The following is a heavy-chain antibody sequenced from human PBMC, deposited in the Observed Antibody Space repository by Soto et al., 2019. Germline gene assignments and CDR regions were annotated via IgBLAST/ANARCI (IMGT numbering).Heavy chain of an antibody. J-gene: IGHJ6*03. D-gene: IGHD1-20*01. CDR3: AKVGSEEITGTENYYYYYYMDV. CDR1: GFTFDDYA. Sequence: GGSLRLSCAASGFTFDDYAMHWVRQAPGKGLEWVSGISWNSGSIGYADSVKGRFTISRDNAKNSLYLQMNSLRAEDTALYYCAKVGSEEITGTENYYYYYYMDVWGKGTTVTVSS. V-gene: IGHV3-9*01. CDR2: ISWNSGSI.